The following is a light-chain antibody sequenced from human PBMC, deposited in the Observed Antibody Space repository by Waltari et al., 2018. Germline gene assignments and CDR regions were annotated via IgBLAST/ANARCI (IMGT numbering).Light chain of an antibody. CDR2: GAS. V-gene: IGKV3-20*01. CDR3: QQYGSSPRA. Sequence: EIVLTQSPGTLSFSPGERATLSCRASQSVSSSYLAWYRQKPGQAPRLLIYGASSRATGIPDRFSGSGSGTDFTLTISRLEPEDFAVYYCQQYGSSPRAFGPGTKVDIK. J-gene: IGKJ3*01. CDR1: QSVSSSY.